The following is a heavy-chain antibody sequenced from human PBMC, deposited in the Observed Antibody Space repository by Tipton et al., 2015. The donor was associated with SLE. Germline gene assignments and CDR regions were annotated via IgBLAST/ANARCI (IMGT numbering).Heavy chain of an antibody. Sequence: TLSLTCTVSGGSISSSSYYWGWIRQPPGKGLEWIGSIYYSGNTYYNPSLKSRVTISVDTSKNQFSLELSSVTTADTAVYYCARGSPNSYGYSYWYFDLWGRGTLVTVSS. CDR2: IYYSGNT. J-gene: IGHJ2*01. V-gene: IGHV4-39*07. CDR1: GGSISSSSYY. D-gene: IGHD5-18*01. CDR3: ARGSPNSYGYSYWYFDL.